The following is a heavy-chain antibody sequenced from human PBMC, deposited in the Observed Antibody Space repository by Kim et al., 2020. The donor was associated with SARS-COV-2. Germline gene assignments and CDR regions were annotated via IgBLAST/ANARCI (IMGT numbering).Heavy chain of an antibody. J-gene: IGHJ4*02. V-gene: IGHV3-48*04. CDR1: GFSFSGST. CDR2: ISSSGSTI. CDR3: ARQQWLPY. D-gene: IGHD5-12*01. Sequence: GGSLRLSCAASGFSFSGSTMHWVRQAPGKGLEWISYISSSGSTIYYADSVKVRFTISRDNAKNSLSLQMNSLRAEDTAVYYCARQQWLPYWGQGTLVTVSS.